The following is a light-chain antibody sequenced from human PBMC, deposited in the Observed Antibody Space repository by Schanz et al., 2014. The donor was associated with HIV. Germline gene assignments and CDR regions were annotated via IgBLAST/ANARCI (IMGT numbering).Light chain of an antibody. V-gene: IGKV3-20*01. Sequence: EIVLTQSPGTLSLSPGERATLSCRASQSVSSSYFAWYQQKPGQAPRLLIYGASSRATGIPDRFSGSGSGTDFTLTISRLEPEDFAVYYCQQYNNWRTFGQGTKVEIK. CDR2: GAS. CDR3: QQYNNWRT. CDR1: QSVSSSY. J-gene: IGKJ1*01.